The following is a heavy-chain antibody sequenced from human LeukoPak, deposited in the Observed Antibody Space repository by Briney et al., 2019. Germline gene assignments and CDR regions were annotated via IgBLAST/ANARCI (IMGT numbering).Heavy chain of an antibody. V-gene: IGHV4-39*07. J-gene: IGHJ4*02. CDR1: GGSISSSSYY. Sequence: PSETLSLTCTVSGGSISSSSYYWGWIRQPPGKGLEWIGEINHSGSTNYNPSLKSRVTISVDTSKNQFSLKLSSVTAADTAVYYCARWGRGWYRYYFDYWGQGTLVTVSS. D-gene: IGHD6-19*01. CDR2: INHSGST. CDR3: ARWGRGWYRYYFDY.